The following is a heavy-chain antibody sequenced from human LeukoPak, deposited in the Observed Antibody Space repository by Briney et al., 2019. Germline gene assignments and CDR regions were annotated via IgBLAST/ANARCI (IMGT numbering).Heavy chain of an antibody. CDR2: IIPIFGTA. CDR1: GGTFSSYA. V-gene: IGHV1-69*05. CDR3: GSPRPYYYDSSGYYPLDY. J-gene: IGHJ4*02. D-gene: IGHD3-22*01. Sequence: SVKVSCKASGGTFSSYAISWVRQAPGQGLEWMGGIIPIFGTANYAQKFQGRVTITTDESTSTAYMELSSLRSEDTAVYYCGSPRPYYYDSSGYYPLDYWGQGTLVTVSS.